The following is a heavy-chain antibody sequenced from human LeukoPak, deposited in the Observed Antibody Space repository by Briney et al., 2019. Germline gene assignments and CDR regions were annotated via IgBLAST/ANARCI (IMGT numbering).Heavy chain of an antibody. D-gene: IGHD3-3*01. J-gene: IGHJ6*03. CDR3: ARDALLRFLGGYYYYYMDV. V-gene: IGHV3-7*01. Sequence: GGSLRLSCAASGFTFSTYWMSWVRQAPGKGLEWVANIKQDGSEKYYVDSVKGRFTISRDNAKNSLYLQMNSLRAEDTAVYYCARDALLRFLGGYYYYYMDVWGKGTTVTVSS. CDR1: GFTFSTYW. CDR2: IKQDGSEK.